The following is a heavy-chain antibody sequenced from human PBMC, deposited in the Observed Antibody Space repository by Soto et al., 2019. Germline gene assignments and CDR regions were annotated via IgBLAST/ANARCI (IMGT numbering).Heavy chain of an antibody. V-gene: IGHV4-61*08. CDR1: GGSISSGGYY. CDR3: ARAADYYESSGAYYGCFDH. D-gene: IGHD3-22*01. CDR2: IYYSGNT. J-gene: IGHJ4*02. Sequence: SDTLSLTCAVSGGSISSGGYYWNWIRQPPGKGLEWIGYIYYSGNTNYSPSLKSRVTISVDTSKKQFSLKLSSVTAADTAVYYCARAADYYESSGAYYGCFDHWGQGTLVTVS.